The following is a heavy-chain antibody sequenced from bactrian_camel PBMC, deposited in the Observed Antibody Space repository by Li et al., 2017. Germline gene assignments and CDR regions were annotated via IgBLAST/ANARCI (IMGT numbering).Heavy chain of an antibody. CDR3: AAGPTRNGYCSTLRNPQY. D-gene: IGHD3*01. J-gene: IGHJ5*01. CDR2: ITRSGKKKAETK. V-gene: IGHV3S60*01. CDR1: GFSFVDSE. Sequence: HVQLVESGGGSVQTGGSLRLSCRASGFSFVDSEVGWYRQAPGNDCELVSTITRSGKKKAETKNYADSVKGRFTISQDGAKNTMYLQMSKLTTEDTAMYYCAAGPTRNGYCSTLRNPQYWGQ.